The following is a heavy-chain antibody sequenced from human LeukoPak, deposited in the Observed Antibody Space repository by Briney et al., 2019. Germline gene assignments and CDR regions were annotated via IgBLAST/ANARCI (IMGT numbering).Heavy chain of an antibody. D-gene: IGHD3-16*02. J-gene: IGHJ4*02. CDR1: GFTCSSYE. V-gene: IGHV3-48*03. Sequence: GGSLRLSCAASGFTCSSYEMNWVRQAPGKGVEWVSYISSSGSTIYYADSVKAPFTISTDNANNSLYLQMNRLRAEDTAVYYCARGDYDYVWGSYRTFDYWGQGTLVTVSS. CDR2: ISSSGSTI. CDR3: ARGDYDYVWGSYRTFDY.